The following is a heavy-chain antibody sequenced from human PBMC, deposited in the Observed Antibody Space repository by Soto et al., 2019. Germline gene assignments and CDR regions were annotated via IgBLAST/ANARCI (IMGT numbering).Heavy chain of an antibody. Sequence: SQTLSLTCAISGDSVSSNSAAWNWIRQSPSRGLEWLGRTYYRSKWYNDYAVSVKSRITINPDTSKNQFSLQLNSVTPEDTAVYYCARDLGITGTTGYYYYGMDVWGQGTTVTVSS. D-gene: IGHD1-7*01. V-gene: IGHV6-1*01. CDR2: TYYRSKWYN. CDR3: ARDLGITGTTGYYYYGMDV. CDR1: GDSVSSNSAA. J-gene: IGHJ6*02.